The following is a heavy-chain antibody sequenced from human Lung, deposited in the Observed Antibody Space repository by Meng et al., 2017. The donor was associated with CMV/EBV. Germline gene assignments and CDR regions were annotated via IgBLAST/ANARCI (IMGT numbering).Heavy chain of an antibody. D-gene: IGHD3-16*02. J-gene: IGHJ6*02. V-gene: IGHV3-30*02. CDR1: GFXFSSSG. CDR2: IRYDGSNK. Sequence: GGSXRLXCAASGFXFSSSGMHWVRQAPGKGLEWVAFIRYDGSNKYYADSVKGRFTISRDNSKNTLYLQMNSLRGEDTALYYCAKVYRRSHRLPGGFPDHYYGMDVWXQGTTVTVSS. CDR3: AKVYRRSHRLPGGFPDHYYGMDV.